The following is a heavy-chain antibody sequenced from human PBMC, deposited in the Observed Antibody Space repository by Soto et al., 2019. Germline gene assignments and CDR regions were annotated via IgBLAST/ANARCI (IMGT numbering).Heavy chain of an antibody. V-gene: IGHV4-61*08. J-gene: IGHJ4*02. CDR2: LYYSGST. D-gene: IGHD3-10*01. Sequence: SETLSLTCTFSGCSISSGGYYWSWIRQHPGKGLEWIGYLYYSGSTNYNPSLKSRVTISVDTSKNQFSLKLSSVTAADTAVYYCARHSGSGSYGIWGQGTLVTVSS. CDR1: GCSISSGGYY. CDR3: ARHSGSGSYGI.